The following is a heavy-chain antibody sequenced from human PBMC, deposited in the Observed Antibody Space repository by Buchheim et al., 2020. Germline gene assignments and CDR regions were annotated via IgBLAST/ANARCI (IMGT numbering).Heavy chain of an antibody. J-gene: IGHJ4*02. Sequence: QVQLVESGGGVVQPGRSLRLSCAASGFTFSNYGMHWVRQAPGRGLEWVAVIWYDGSNKYYTDSVKGRFTISRDNSRNTRYLQMNSLRAEDTALYYCARSEDYGGNCLAYWGQGTL. CDR2: IWYDGSNK. V-gene: IGHV3-33*01. CDR1: GFTFSNYG. CDR3: ARSEDYGGNCLAY. D-gene: IGHD4-23*01.